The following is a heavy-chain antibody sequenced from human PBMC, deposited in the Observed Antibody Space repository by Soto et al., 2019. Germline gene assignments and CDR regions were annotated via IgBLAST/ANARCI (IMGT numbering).Heavy chain of an antibody. CDR1: GGSFSGYY. J-gene: IGHJ4*01. CDR3: ARGQSIAARPIDY. V-gene: IGHV4-34*01. CDR2: INHSGST. D-gene: IGHD6-6*01. Sequence: SVTLPITCAVYGGSFSGYYWSWIRQPPGKGLEWIGEINHSGSTNYNPSLKSRVTISVDTSKNQFSLKLSSVTAADTAVYYCARGQSIAARPIDYWGPGTLVTVSS.